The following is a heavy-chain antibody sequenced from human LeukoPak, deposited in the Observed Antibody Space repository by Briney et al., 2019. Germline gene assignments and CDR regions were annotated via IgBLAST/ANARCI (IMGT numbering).Heavy chain of an antibody. CDR2: INQDGRKE. CDR3: SRGSSPYCGGDCYFDAFDL. V-gene: IGHV3-7*03. CDR1: EFTFGRYW. J-gene: IGHJ3*01. D-gene: IGHD2-21*02. Sequence: GGSLRLSCVASEFTFGRYWMTWVRQAPGKGLEWVANINQDGRKEHYVDSVKGRFTISRDKAKNFLYLQMNSLRAEDTAVYFFSRGSSPYCGGDCYFDAFDLWGQGTMVTVSS.